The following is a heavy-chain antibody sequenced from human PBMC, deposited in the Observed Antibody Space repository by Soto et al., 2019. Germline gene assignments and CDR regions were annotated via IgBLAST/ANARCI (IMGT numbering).Heavy chain of an antibody. V-gene: IGHV1-69*01. D-gene: IGHD2-2*01. CDR1: GGTFSSYA. CDR3: ARGEPNYCSSTSCFLGYNWFDP. J-gene: IGHJ5*02. CDR2: IIPIFGTA. Sequence: VKVSCKASGGTFSSYAISWVRQAPGQGLEWMGGIIPIFGTANYAQKFQGRVTITADESTSTAYMELSSLRSEDTAVYYCARGEPNYCSSTSCFLGYNWFDPWGQGTLVTVSS.